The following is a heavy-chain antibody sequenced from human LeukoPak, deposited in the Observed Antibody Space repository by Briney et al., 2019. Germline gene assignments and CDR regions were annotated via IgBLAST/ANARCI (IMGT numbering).Heavy chain of an antibody. CDR3: TSGSTHY. CDR1: GFTFSNYW. V-gene: IGHV3-7*01. J-gene: IGHJ4*02. D-gene: IGHD3-10*01. CDR2: INQDGSVK. Sequence: GGSLRLSCAASGFTFSNYWMSWVRQAPGKGLEWVANINQDGSVKYYVDSVKGRFTISRDNAKNSLYLQMNSLRAEDTAVYYCTSGSTHYWGQGTLVTVSS.